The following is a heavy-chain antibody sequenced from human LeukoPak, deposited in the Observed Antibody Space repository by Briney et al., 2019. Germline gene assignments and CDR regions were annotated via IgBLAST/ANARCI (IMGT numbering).Heavy chain of an antibody. D-gene: IGHD3-10*01. CDR2: IIPIFGTA. CDR3: ASDLYYYGSGSYYNVG. V-gene: IGHV1-69*05. CDR1: GGTFSSYA. Sequence: SVKVSCKASGGTFSSYAISWVRQAPGQGLEWMGGIIPIFGTANYAQKFQGRVTMTRNTSISTAYMELSSLRSEDTAVYYCASDLYYYGSGSYYNVGWGQGTLVTVSS. J-gene: IGHJ4*02.